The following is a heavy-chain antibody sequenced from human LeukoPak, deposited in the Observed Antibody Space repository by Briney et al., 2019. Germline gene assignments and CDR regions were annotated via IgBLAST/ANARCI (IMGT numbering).Heavy chain of an antibody. CDR2: XSGST. D-gene: IGHD3-22*01. J-gene: IGHJ4*02. Sequence: XSGSTNYTPSLKSRVTISVDTSKNQFSLKLSSVTAADTAVYYCASSPSDNYYDSSGYYSPFDYWGQGTLVTVSS. V-gene: IGHV4-34*01. CDR3: ASSPSDNYYDSSGYYSPFDY.